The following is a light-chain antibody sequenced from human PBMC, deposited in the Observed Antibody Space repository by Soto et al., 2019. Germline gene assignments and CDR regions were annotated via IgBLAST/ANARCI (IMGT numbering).Light chain of an antibody. Sequence: DCQMTQSPSSVYASVGDRVTITCRASQGVSSWLAWFQQKPGKAPKLLIYAASTLQSGVPSRFSGSGSGTDFTLTISSLQPEDYATYYCQQGNSFPYTFGQGTKREIK. CDR3: QQGNSFPYT. J-gene: IGKJ2*01. CDR1: QGVSSW. V-gene: IGKV1-12*01. CDR2: AAS.